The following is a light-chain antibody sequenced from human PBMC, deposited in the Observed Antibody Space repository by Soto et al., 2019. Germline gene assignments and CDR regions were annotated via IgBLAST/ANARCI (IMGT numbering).Light chain of an antibody. CDR2: DAS. CDR1: QSVGTN. J-gene: IGKJ1*01. CDR3: QHYNNWPLT. V-gene: IGKV3D-15*01. Sequence: EIVITQSPSTLSVSPLKISILSFLASQSVGTNLAWYQQKPGQPPRLLIYDASSRATGISDTFSGSGSGTDFTLTISRLEPEDFAVYYCQHYNNWPLTFGQGTKVDIK.